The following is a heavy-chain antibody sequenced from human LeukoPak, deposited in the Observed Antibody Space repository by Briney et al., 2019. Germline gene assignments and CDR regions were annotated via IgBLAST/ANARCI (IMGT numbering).Heavy chain of an antibody. J-gene: IGHJ4*02. CDR3: ARDYSQADYFDY. Sequence: GASVKVSCKASGYTFTSYGISWVRQAPGQGLEWMGWISAYNGNTNYAQKLQGRVTMTTDTSTSTAYRELRSLRSDDTAVYYCARDYSQADYFDYWGQGTLVTVSS. D-gene: IGHD2-21*01. V-gene: IGHV1-18*01. CDR2: ISAYNGNT. CDR1: GYTFTSYG.